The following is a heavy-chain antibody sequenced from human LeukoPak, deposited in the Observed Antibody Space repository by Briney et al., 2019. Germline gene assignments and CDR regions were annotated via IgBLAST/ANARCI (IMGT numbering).Heavy chain of an antibody. J-gene: IGHJ4*02. CDR1: GFTFSTYG. Sequence: AGGSLRLSCAASGFTFSTYGMHWVRQAPGKGLEWVAVIWYDGSNKYYADSVKGRFTISRDNSKNTLYLQMDSLRAEDTAVYYRARDPAHDSGAQLGDYWGQGTLVTVSS. CDR3: ARDPAHDSGAQLGDY. V-gene: IGHV3-33*01. D-gene: IGHD3-22*01. CDR2: IWYDGSNK.